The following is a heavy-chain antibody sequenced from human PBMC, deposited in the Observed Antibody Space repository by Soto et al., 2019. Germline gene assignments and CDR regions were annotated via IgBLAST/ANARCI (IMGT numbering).Heavy chain of an antibody. CDR2: IYTSGST. CDR1: GGTFSSYS. Sequence: SEKLPLTCTVSGGTFSSYSWSWFRQPAGKGLEWIGRIYTSGSTNYNPSLKSRVTMSVDTSKNQFSLKLSSVTAADTAVYYCARTSMSYVLYFCGQGSSVTGSS. CDR3: ARTSMSYVLYF. D-gene: IGHD2-8*02. J-gene: IGHJ6*02. V-gene: IGHV4-4*07.